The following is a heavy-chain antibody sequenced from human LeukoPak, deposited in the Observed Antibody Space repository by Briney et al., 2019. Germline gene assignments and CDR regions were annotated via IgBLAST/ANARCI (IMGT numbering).Heavy chain of an antibody. CDR3: ARGRSCKGSSTSCYAPTDYYYYMDV. D-gene: IGHD2-2*01. J-gene: IGHJ6*03. CDR2: INHSGSN. CDR1: GGSFSGYY. V-gene: IGHV4-34*01. Sequence: SETLSLTCAVYGGSFSGYYWSWIRDPPGKGLECGGEINHSGSNNYNPSLKSRVTISVATSKNQSSLKLSSVTAADTAVYYCARGRSCKGSSTSCYAPTDYYYYMDVWGKGTTVTVSS.